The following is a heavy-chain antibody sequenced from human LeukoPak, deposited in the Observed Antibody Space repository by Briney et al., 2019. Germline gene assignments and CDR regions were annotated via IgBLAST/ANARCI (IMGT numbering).Heavy chain of an antibody. CDR3: AKDRETTASGTFDY. Sequence: GGSLRLSCAASGFTFSSYGMHWVRQAPGKGLEWVAGISEDGINKYYADSVKARFTISRDNSNSTLFLQMNNLRADDTAVYYCAKDRETTASGTFDYWGQGALVTVSS. D-gene: IGHD6-13*01. CDR1: GFTFSSYG. J-gene: IGHJ4*02. CDR2: ISEDGINK. V-gene: IGHV3-30*18.